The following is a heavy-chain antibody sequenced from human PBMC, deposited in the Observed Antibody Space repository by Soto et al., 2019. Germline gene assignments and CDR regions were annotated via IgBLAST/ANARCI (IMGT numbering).Heavy chain of an antibody. D-gene: IGHD2-2*01. Sequence: GGSLRLSCAASGFTFSSYWIHWVRQAPGKGLVWVSRINSDGSSTTYADSVKGRFTISRDNAKNTLYLQMTSLRAEDTTVYYWARVSREVVTGAIDFLGQGNL. CDR2: INSDGSST. CDR3: ARVSREVVTGAIDF. J-gene: IGHJ4*02. CDR1: GFTFSSYW. V-gene: IGHV3-74*01.